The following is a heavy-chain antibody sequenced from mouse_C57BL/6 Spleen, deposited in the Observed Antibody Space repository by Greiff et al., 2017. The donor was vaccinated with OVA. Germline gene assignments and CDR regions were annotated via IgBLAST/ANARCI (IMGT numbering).Heavy chain of an antibody. V-gene: IGHV1-69*01. Sequence: QVQLQQPGAELVMPGASVKLSCKASGYTFTSYWMHWVKQRPGQGLEWIGEIDPSDSYTNYNQKFKGKSTLTVDKSSSTAYMQLSSLTSEDSAVYDCARKEAPKYYAMDYWGQGTSVTVSS. CDR2: IDPSDSYT. J-gene: IGHJ4*01. CDR3: ARKEAPKYYAMDY. CDR1: GYTFTSYW.